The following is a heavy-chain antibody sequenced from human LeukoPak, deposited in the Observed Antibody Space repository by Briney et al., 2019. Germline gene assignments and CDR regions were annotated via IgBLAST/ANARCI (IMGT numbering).Heavy chain of an antibody. V-gene: IGHV4-4*02. Sequence: PSGTLSLTCAVSGGSISSSNWWSWVRQPPGKGLEWIGEIYHSGSTNYNPSLKSRVTISVDKSKNQFSLKLSSVTAADTAVYYCARGISRGGSSRTFDYWAREPWSPSPQ. J-gene: IGHJ4*02. CDR1: GGSISSSNW. D-gene: IGHD6-13*01. CDR2: IYHSGST. CDR3: ARGISRGGSSRTFDY.